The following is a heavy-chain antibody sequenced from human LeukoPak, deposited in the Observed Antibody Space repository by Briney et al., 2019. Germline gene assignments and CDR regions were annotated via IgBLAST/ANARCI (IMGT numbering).Heavy chain of an antibody. D-gene: IGHD3-22*01. V-gene: IGHV1-69*04. Sequence: SVKVSCKASGGTFRNSGISWVRQAPGQGLEYVGRIIPILDITEYGKTSPGRVTITADTATDTFYMELSGLRPEDTAVYYCAKIHDDSGYYYEYFQFWGQGTLITVSS. CDR1: GGTFRNSG. CDR2: IIPILDIT. CDR3: AKIHDDSGYYYEYFQF. J-gene: IGHJ1*01.